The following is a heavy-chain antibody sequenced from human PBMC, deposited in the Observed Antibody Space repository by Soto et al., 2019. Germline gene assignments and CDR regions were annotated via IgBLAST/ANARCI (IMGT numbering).Heavy chain of an antibody. CDR1: GFSFSSHW. V-gene: IGHV3-74*01. D-gene: IGHD2-2*01. Sequence: EVQLVESGGDLVQPGGSLRLSCVGSGFSFSSHWLHWVRQVPGKGLVWVSRINPDGRLTVYADSVKGRFTISRDNAKNTLYVPMHSLRAEDTAVYYCTRGEMTLGSCISTDCLFHYWGQGTLVTVSS. CDR2: INPDGRLT. CDR3: TRGEMTLGSCISTDCLFHY. J-gene: IGHJ4*02.